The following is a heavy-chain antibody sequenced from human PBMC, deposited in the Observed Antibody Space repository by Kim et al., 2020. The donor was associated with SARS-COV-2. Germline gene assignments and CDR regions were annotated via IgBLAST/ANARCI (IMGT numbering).Heavy chain of an antibody. CDR3: ATGSVIVVLNY. CDR2: ISPNSGGT. Sequence: ASVKVSCKASGYTFTGWHMHWLRQAPGQGLEWMGWISPNSGGTNYAQNFQGRVTMTRDTSISTVYMELTRLSSDDTAVYYCATGSVIVVLNYWGQGTLVTVSS. D-gene: IGHD3-22*01. CDR1: GYTFTGWH. J-gene: IGHJ4*02. V-gene: IGHV1-2*02.